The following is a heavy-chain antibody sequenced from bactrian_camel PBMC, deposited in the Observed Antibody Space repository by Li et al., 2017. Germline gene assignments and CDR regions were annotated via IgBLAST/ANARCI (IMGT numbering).Heavy chain of an antibody. CDR3: AADPLAEPLASLGGANY. Sequence: VQLVESGGGSVQTGGSLRLSCVVSGYQQRSYVMGWFRQAPSKAREGVAAISPSGGTIRYADSVKGRFTISRDKALSIVYLQMDSLKPDDTAMYFCAADPLAEPLASLGGANYWGQGTQVTVS. CDR1: GYQQRSYV. CDR2: ISPSGGTI. D-gene: IGHD1*01. V-gene: IGHV3S40*01. J-gene: IGHJ4*01.